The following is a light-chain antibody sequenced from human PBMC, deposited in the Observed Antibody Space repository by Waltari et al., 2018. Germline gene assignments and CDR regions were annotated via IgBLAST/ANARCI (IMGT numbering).Light chain of an antibody. V-gene: IGLV2-11*01. CDR3: CSYAGRYSVL. J-gene: IGLJ2*01. CDR2: DVT. CDR1: RSDVGTYNY. Sequence: QSALTQPRSVSGSPGQSITISCTGTRSDVGTYNYVSWYQQYPGNAPKLMIYDVTKRPSGVPYRLSAAKSGNAASLTISGLQAEDEADYYCCSYAGRYSVLFGGGTKLTVL.